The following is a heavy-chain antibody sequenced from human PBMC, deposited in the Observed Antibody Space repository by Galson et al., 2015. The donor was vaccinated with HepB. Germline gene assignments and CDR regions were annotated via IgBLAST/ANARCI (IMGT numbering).Heavy chain of an antibody. CDR2: IYHRGVT. V-gene: IGHV4-4*02. J-gene: IGHJ4*02. D-gene: IGHD1-26*01. CDR1: GGSISRSNW. Sequence: ETLSLTCAVSGGSISRSNWWSWVRQPPGKGLEWIGEIYHRGVTSYNLSLKSRVSISEEVSKNQISLRLDSVTAADTAVYYCARDPHGIMVGGDYWGQGILVTVSS. CDR3: ARDPHGIMVGGDY.